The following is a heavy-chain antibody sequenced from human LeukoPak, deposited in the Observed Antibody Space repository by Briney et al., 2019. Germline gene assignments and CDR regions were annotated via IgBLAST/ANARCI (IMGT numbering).Heavy chain of an antibody. D-gene: IGHD6-13*01. CDR2: INPSGGST. Sequence: ASVKVSCKASGYTFTSYDINWVRQAPGQGLEWMGIINPSGGSTSYAQKFQGRVTMTRDTSTSTVYMELSSLRSEDTAVYYCARSWGSSSWFNWFDPWGQGTLVTVSS. J-gene: IGHJ5*02. CDR3: ARSWGSSSWFNWFDP. CDR1: GYTFTSYD. V-gene: IGHV1-46*01.